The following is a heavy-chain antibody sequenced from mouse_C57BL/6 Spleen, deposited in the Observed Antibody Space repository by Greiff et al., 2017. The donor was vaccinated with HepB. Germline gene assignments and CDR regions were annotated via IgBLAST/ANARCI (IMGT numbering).Heavy chain of an antibody. CDR2: INPNYGTT. CDR1: GYSFTDYN. D-gene: IGHD2-4*01. CDR3: ARGIHYDYGMGPVPYAMDY. J-gene: IGHJ4*01. Sequence: EVQLQQSGPELVKPGASVKISCKASGYSFTDYNMNWVKQSNGKSLEWIGVINPNYGTTSYNQKFKGKATLTVDQSSSTAYMQLNSLTSEDSAVYYCARGIHYDYGMGPVPYAMDYWGQGTSVTVSS. V-gene: IGHV1-39*01.